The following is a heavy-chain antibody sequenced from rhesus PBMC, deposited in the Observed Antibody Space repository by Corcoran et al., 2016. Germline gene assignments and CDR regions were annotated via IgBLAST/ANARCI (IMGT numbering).Heavy chain of an antibody. D-gene: IGHD3-16*01. V-gene: IGHV1-198*02. Sequence: QVQLVQSGAEVKKPGASVKVSCKASGFTFGSYAISWVRLAPGQGHEGRGLIIHLVGITNDAGKVQGRVTITADTSTSTAYRELSSRRSEDTAVYYCARAQEDSGSYYPFDYWGQGVLVTVSS. J-gene: IGHJ4*01. CDR2: IIHLVGIT. CDR3: ARAQEDSGSYYPFDY. CDR1: GFTFGSYA.